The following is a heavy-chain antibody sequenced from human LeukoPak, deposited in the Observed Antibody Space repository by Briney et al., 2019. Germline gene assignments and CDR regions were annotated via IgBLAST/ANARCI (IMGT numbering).Heavy chain of an antibody. V-gene: IGHV3-66*01. CDR2: IYSGGST. J-gene: IGHJ6*02. Sequence: GGSLRLSCAASGFTVSSNYMSWVRQAPGKGLEWVSVIYSGGSTYHADSVKGRFTISRDNSKNTLYLQMNSLRAEDTAVYYCARDGTWGTYYYYGMDVWGQGTTVTVSS. D-gene: IGHD1-1*01. CDR3: ARDGTWGTYYYYGMDV. CDR1: GFTVSSNY.